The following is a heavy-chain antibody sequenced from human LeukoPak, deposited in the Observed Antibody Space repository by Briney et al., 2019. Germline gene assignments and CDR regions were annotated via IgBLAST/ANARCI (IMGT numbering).Heavy chain of an antibody. CDR1: GGSISSGSYF. Sequence: PSETLSLTCTVSGGSISSGSYFWGWIRQPPGKGLEWIGCIYYTGSTYYSPSLKSRVTISLDTSNNQFSLTLNSVTAADAAVYYCAGLRFSSGWNFDYWGQGTLVTVSS. D-gene: IGHD6-19*01. V-gene: IGHV4-39*01. J-gene: IGHJ4*02. CDR2: IYYTGST. CDR3: AGLRFSSGWNFDY.